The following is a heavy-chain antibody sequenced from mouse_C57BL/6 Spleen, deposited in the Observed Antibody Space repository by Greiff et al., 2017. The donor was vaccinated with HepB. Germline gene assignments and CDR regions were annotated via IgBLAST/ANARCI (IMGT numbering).Heavy chain of an antibody. V-gene: IGHV5-4*01. CDR1: GFTFSSYA. D-gene: IGHD1-1*01. CDR2: ISDGGSYT. CDR3: ARDVYYYGSSYSAMDY. Sequence: EVQVVESGGGLVKPGGSLKLSCAASGFTFSSYAMSWVRQTPEKRLEWVATISDGGSYTYYPDNVKGRFTISRDNAKNNLYLQMSHLKSEDTAMYYCARDVYYYGSSYSAMDYWGQGTSVTVSS. J-gene: IGHJ4*01.